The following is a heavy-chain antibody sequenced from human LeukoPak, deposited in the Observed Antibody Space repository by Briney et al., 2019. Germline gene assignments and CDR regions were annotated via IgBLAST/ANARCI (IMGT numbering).Heavy chain of an antibody. V-gene: IGHV1-2*02. Sequence: ASVKVSCKASGYTFTGYYMHWVRQAPGQGLEWMGWINPNSGGTNYAQKFQGRVTMTRDTFINTAYMELSRLRSDDTAVYYCARDPRDFYYDSSGYTGTRYAFDYWGQGTLVTVSS. CDR3: ARDPRDFYYDSSGYTGTRYAFDY. D-gene: IGHD3-22*01. CDR2: INPNSGGT. CDR1: GYTFTGYY. J-gene: IGHJ4*02.